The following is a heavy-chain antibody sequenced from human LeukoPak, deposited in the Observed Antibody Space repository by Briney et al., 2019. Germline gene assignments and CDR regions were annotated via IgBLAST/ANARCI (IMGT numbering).Heavy chain of an antibody. D-gene: IGHD3-9*01. Sequence: SETLSLTCTVSGYSISSGYYWGWIRQPPGKGLEWIGSLYLSGSTYYNPSLKSRVTISTDTSKNQFSLKLSSVTAADTAVYYCARDLRYFSLWGQGTLVTVSS. J-gene: IGHJ4*02. CDR1: GYSISSGYY. CDR3: ARDLRYFSL. V-gene: IGHV4-38-2*02. CDR2: LYLSGST.